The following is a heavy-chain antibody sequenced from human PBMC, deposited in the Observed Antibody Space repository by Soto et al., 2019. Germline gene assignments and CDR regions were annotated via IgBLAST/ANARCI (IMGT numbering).Heavy chain of an antibody. Sequence: QVHLVQSGAEVKKPGASVKVSCKASGYTFTSYAIHWVRQAPGQRLEWMGWINAGNGNTKYSQKFQGRVTITRDTSASTAYMELSSLGSEDTAVYYCARGPGGPDGPGDYWGQGTLVTVSS. CDR3: ARGPGGPDGPGDY. D-gene: IGHD2-15*01. CDR1: GYTFTSYA. V-gene: IGHV1-3*01. J-gene: IGHJ4*02. CDR2: INAGNGNT.